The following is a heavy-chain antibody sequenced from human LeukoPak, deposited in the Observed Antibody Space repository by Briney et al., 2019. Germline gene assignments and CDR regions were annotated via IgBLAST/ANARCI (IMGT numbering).Heavy chain of an antibody. V-gene: IGHV3-30-3*01. J-gene: IGHJ6*02. CDR1: GFTFSRYA. CDR2: LSYDGSDK. D-gene: IGHD3-22*01. CDR3: ASVRGHSSADGMDV. Sequence: GGSLRLSCAASGFTFSRYAMHWVRQAPGKGLEWVAGLSYDGSDKSHADSVKGRFTISRDNSKNTLYLQMNSLRGEDMAAYYCASVRGHSSADGMDVWGQGTTVTVSS.